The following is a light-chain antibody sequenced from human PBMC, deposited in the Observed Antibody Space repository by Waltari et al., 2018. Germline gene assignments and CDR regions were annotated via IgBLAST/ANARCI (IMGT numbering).Light chain of an antibody. Sequence: QSVLTQPPSTSETPGQRVTISCSGSSSNIGTYGVNWYQQVPGTAHKLLIRTDTQRHSGGPARFSGSKSGTSASLAISGRQSEDEANYFCAAWDDSLNAWVFGGGTKLTVL. CDR3: AAWDDSLNAWV. CDR1: SSNIGTYG. CDR2: TDT. J-gene: IGLJ3*02. V-gene: IGLV1-44*01.